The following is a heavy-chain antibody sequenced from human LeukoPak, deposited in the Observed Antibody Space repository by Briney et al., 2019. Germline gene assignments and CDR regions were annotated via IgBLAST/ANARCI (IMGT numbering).Heavy chain of an antibody. V-gene: IGHV3-74*01. CDR2: INGDGYST. CDR1: GFTFSSYW. CDR3: ARGIVGARDFDY. J-gene: IGHJ4*02. Sequence: PGGSLRLSCVASGFTFSSYWMYWVRQAPGKGRVWVSRINGDGYSTSYADSVKGRFTLSSDNAKNTLYLQMNTLRDEDTAVYYCARGIVGARDFDYWGQGTLVTVSS. D-gene: IGHD1-26*01.